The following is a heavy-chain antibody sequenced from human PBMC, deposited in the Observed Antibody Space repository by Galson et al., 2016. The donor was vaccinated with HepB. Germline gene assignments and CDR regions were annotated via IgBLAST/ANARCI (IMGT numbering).Heavy chain of an antibody. Sequence: PALVKPTQTLTLTCTFSGFSLSTSGVGVGWIRQPPGKALEWLALIYWDDDKYYSPSLKSRLTITKDTSKNQVALTMTNMDPVDTATYYCAHSGRYCSGTNCYVGANWFDPWGQGTPVAVSS. CDR1: GFSLSTSGVG. J-gene: IGHJ5*02. D-gene: IGHD2-2*01. CDR2: IYWDDDK. CDR3: AHSGRYCSGTNCYVGANWFDP. V-gene: IGHV2-5*02.